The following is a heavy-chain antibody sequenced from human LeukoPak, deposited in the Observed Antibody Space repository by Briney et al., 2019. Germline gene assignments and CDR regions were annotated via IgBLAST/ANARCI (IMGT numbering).Heavy chain of an antibody. J-gene: IGHJ5*02. V-gene: IGHV4-59*08. Sequence: SETLSLTCTVSGGSISSSYWNWVRQPPGKGLEWIGRISYSGTTNYNPSLKSRVTISSDTSKNQFSLKLTSVTAADTAVYYCARREVEMRASASVNWLGPWGQGTLVTVSS. CDR2: ISYSGTT. CDR1: GGSISSSY. CDR3: ARREVEMRASASVNWLGP. D-gene: IGHD5-24*01.